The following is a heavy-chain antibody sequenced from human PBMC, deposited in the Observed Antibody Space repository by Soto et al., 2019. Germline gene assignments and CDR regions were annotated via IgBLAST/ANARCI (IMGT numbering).Heavy chain of an antibody. CDR2: IIPFFGTP. V-gene: IGHV1-69*06. CDR1: GGTFSRHA. CDR3: ARDLIPLGPYDSSGYHNDY. Sequence: SVKVSCKAAGGTFSRHAISWVRQAPGQGLEWMGGIIPFFGTPNYAQKFQGRVTVTADKSTSTAYMELSSLRAEDTAVYYCARDLIPLGPYDSSGYHNDYWGQGTLVTVSS. D-gene: IGHD3-22*01. J-gene: IGHJ4*02.